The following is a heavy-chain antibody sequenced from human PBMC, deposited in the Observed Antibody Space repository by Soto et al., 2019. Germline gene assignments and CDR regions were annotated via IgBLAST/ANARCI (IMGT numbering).Heavy chain of an antibody. CDR1: GYTFTGYY. J-gene: IGHJ5*02. D-gene: IGHD6-13*01. V-gene: IGHV1-18*04. CDR3: VREQQQSNWLDP. Sequence: GASVKVSCKASGYTFTGYYMHWVRQAPGQGLEWVGWISGYNGNTKYAQKFQGRVTMTTDTSTSTAYMELRTLRSDDTAFYFCVREQQQSNWLDPWGQGTLVTVSS. CDR2: ISGYNGNT.